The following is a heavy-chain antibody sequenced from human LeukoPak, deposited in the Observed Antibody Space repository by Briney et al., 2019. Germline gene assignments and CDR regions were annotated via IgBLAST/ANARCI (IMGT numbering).Heavy chain of an antibody. CDR1: GFTFSNYA. D-gene: IGHD5-18*01. CDR2: IGGSGVNA. CDR3: AKDSTWIQLWFDY. V-gene: IGHV3-23*01. J-gene: IGHJ4*02. Sequence: QSGRSLRHSSAASGFTFSNYAMPSVRQAPGNRLDCFSVIGGSGVNAYYADSVKGRFTISRDNSKNTVYLQMNSLRADDTALYYCAKDSTWIQLWFDYWGQGTLVTVSS.